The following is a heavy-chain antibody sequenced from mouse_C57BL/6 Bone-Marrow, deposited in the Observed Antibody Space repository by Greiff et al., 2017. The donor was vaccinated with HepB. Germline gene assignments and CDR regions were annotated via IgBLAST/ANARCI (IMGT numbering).Heavy chain of an antibody. CDR3: VIYDGYYVAMDY. Sequence: QVQLQQPGAELVKPGASVKMSCKASGYTFTSYWITWVKQRPGQGLEWIGDIYPGSGSTNYNEKFKSKATLTVDTSSITAYMQLSSLTSEDSAVYYCVIYDGYYVAMDYWGQGTSVTVSS. CDR1: GYTFTSYW. J-gene: IGHJ4*01. CDR2: IYPGSGST. V-gene: IGHV1-55*01. D-gene: IGHD2-3*01.